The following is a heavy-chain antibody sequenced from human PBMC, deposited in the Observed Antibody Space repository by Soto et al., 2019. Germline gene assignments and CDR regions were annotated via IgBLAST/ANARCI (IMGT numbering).Heavy chain of an antibody. V-gene: IGHV3-30*18. Sequence: QVQLVESGGGVVQPGRSLRLSCAASGFTFSSYGMHWVRQAPGKGLEWVAVISYDGSNKYYADSVKGRFTISRDNSKNTLYLQMNSLRAEDTAVYYCVKDTAEPYYYGMDVWGQGTTVTVSS. D-gene: IGHD1-1*01. CDR2: ISYDGSNK. CDR1: GFTFSSYG. CDR3: VKDTAEPYYYGMDV. J-gene: IGHJ6*02.